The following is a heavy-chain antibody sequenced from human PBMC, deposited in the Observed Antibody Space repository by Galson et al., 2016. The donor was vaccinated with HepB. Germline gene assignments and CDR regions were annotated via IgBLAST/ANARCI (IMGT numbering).Heavy chain of an antibody. J-gene: IGHJ4*02. V-gene: IGHV3-74*01. Sequence: SLRLSCAASGFTFSSYWMHWVRQAPGKGLVWVAHINRDGSSTNHADSVKGRFTISRDNAENTLYLQMNSLRAEDTAVYYCARENGANDYWGQGTLVTVSS. CDR2: INRDGSST. D-gene: IGHD3-10*01. CDR1: GFTFSSYW. CDR3: ARENGANDY.